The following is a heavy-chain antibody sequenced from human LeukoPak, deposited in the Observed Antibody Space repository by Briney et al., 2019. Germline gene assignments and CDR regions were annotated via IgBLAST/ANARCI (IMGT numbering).Heavy chain of an antibody. J-gene: IGHJ6*02. Sequence: PGGSLRLSCAASGFTFSSYGMNWVRQAPGKGLEWVSSIGRSPSYIYYADSVKGRFTISRDNAKDSLDLQMNSLRAEDTAVYYCARLTSYNHDYSGRYGLDVWGQGTTVAVSS. CDR2: IGRSPSYI. CDR3: ARLTSYNHDYSGRYGLDV. CDR1: GFTFSSYG. D-gene: IGHD5-12*01. V-gene: IGHV3-21*01.